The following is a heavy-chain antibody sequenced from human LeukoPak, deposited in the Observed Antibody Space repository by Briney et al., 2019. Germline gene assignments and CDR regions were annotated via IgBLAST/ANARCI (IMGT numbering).Heavy chain of an antibody. V-gene: IGHV3-30*03. D-gene: IGHD1-26*01. Sequence: GGSLRLSCAASGFTFSSYGMHWVRQAPGKGLEWVAVISYDGSNKYYADSVKGRFTISRDNSKNTLYLQMNSLRAEDTAVYYCASSGKERRDAFDIWGQGTMVTVSS. CDR1: GFTFSSYG. CDR2: ISYDGSNK. J-gene: IGHJ3*02. CDR3: ASSGKERRDAFDI.